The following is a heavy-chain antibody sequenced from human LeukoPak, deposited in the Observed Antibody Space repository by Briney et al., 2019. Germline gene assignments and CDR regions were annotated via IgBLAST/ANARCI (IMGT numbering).Heavy chain of an antibody. D-gene: IGHD6-19*01. CDR2: IIPILGIA. CDR3: ARVGNKQWLAIDY. CDR1: GGTFSSYA. Sequence: RASVKVSCKASGGTFSSYAISWVRQAPGQGLEWMGRIIPILGIANYAQKFQGRVTITADKSTSTAYMELSSLRSEDTAVYYCARVGNKQWLAIDYWGQGTLVTVSS. V-gene: IGHV1-69*04. J-gene: IGHJ4*02.